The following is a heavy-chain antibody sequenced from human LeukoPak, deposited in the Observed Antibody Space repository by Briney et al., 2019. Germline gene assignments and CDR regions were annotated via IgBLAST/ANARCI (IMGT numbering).Heavy chain of an antibody. V-gene: IGHV3-74*01. D-gene: IGHD5-18*01. J-gene: IGHJ2*01. CDR1: GFSFSSSW. CDR3: ARQAQNSGYSSRLHWYFDL. CDR2: INSDGTST. Sequence: PGGSLRLSCAASGFSFSSSWMHWVRQAPGKGLVWVSHINSDGTSTSYADSVKGRFTISRDNAKNTLYLQMNSLRPEDTAVYYCARQAQNSGYSSRLHWYFDLWGPGTLVTVSS.